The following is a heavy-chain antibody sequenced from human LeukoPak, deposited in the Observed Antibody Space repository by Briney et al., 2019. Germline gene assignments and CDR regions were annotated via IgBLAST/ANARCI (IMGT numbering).Heavy chain of an antibody. CDR2: INPNSGGT. D-gene: IGHD3-22*01. J-gene: IGHJ4*02. CDR1: GYTFTGYY. CDR3: ARVGYYDSSGYSFDY. V-gene: IGHV1-2*02. Sequence: GASVKVSCKASGYTFTGYYMHWVRQAPGQRLEWMGWINPNSGGTNYAQKFQGRVTMTRDTSISTAYMELSRLRSDDTAVYYCARVGYYDSSGYSFDYWGQGTLVTVSS.